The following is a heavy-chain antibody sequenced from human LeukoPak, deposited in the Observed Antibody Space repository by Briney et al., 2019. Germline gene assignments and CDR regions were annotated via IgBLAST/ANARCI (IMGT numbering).Heavy chain of an antibody. CDR2: ISSSSSYI. D-gene: IGHD2-2*01. Sequence: GGSLRLSCAASGFTFSSYSMNWVRQAPGKGLEWVSSISSSSSYIYYADSVKGRFTISRDNAKNSLYLQMNSLRAEDTAVYYCARDGEDIVVVPAASNAFDIWGQGTMVTVSS. V-gene: IGHV3-21*01. CDR1: GFTFSSYS. CDR3: ARDGEDIVVVPAASNAFDI. J-gene: IGHJ3*02.